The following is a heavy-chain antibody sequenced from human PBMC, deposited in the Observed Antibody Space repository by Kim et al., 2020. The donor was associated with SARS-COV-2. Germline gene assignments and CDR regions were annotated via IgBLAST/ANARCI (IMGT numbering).Heavy chain of an antibody. J-gene: IGHJ4*02. CDR1: GFTFSAYS. CDR2: ISSGSSYI. D-gene: IGHD4-17*01. Sequence: GGSLRLSCAASGFTFSAYSMNWVRQAPGKGLEWVSSISSGSSYIYYADSVKGRFTISRDNAKSSLYLQMNSLRAEDTAVYYCARDHLTTVTRGLDYWGQGTLVTVSS. CDR3: ARDHLTTVTRGLDY. V-gene: IGHV3-21*01.